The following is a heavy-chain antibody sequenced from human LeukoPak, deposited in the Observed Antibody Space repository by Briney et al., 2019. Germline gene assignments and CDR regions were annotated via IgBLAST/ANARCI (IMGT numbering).Heavy chain of an antibody. V-gene: IGHV4-4*07. J-gene: IGHJ4*02. D-gene: IGHD2-21*02. CDR1: GGSISSYY. CDR2: IYTSGST. Sequence: SETLSLTRTVSGGSISSYYWSWIRQPAGKGLEWIGRIYTSGSTNYNPSLKSRVTMSVDTSKNQFSLKLSSVTAADTAVYYCANSVVVTAIFDYWGQGTLVTVSS. CDR3: ANSVVVTAIFDY.